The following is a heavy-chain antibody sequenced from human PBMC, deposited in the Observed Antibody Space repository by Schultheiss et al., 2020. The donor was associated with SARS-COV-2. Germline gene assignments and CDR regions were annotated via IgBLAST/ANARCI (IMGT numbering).Heavy chain of an antibody. CDR3: ARARAEQHLPFSWGPIPHPTTWFDP. CDR1: GFTFRNYW. V-gene: IGHV3-74*01. D-gene: IGHD6-13*01. J-gene: IGHJ5*02. Sequence: GGSLRLSCAASGFTFRNYWMHWVRQIPGKGLVWVSRINSDGSASSYADSVKGRFTVSRDNAGNTLYLQMNNLRVEETAIYYCARARAEQHLPFSWGPIPHPTTWFDPWGQGTLVTVSS. CDR2: INSDGSAS.